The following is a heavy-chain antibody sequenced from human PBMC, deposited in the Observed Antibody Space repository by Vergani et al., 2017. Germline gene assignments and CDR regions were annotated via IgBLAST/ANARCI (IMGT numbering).Heavy chain of an antibody. CDR2: ISYDGSDK. V-gene: IGHV3-30*18. CDR3: AKHFRGWGIDY. J-gene: IGHJ4*02. Sequence: QVQLVDSGGGVVQPGKSLRLSCAASGFTFSSFCMHWVRQAPGKGLEWVAVISYDGSDKYSADSVKGRFTLSRDFSKNTLYLQMNSLRTDDTATYYCAKHFRGWGIDYWGQGTQVIVSS. CDR1: GFTFSSFC. D-gene: IGHD3-16*01.